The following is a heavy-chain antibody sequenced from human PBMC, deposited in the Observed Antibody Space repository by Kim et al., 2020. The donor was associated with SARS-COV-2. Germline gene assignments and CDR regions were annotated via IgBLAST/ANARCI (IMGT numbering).Heavy chain of an antibody. D-gene: IGHD2-15*01. J-gene: IGHJ4*02. Sequence: SETLSLTCTVSGGSISSYYWSWIRQPPGKGLEWIGYIYYSGSTNYNPSLKSRVTISVDTSKNQFSLKLSSVTAADTAVYYCARRGLGYCSGGSCYSGFDYWGQGNLVTVSS. V-gene: IGHV4-59*08. CDR1: GGSISSYY. CDR2: IYYSGST. CDR3: ARRGLGYCSGGSCYSGFDY.